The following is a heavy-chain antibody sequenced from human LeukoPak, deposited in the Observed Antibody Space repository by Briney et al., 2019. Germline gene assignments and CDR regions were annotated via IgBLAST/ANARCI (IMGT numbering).Heavy chain of an antibody. CDR2: TYYRSKWSN. V-gene: IGHV6-1*01. CDR1: GDSVSSNTAV. CDR3: ARGDHAFDY. Sequence: SQTLSLTCAISGDSVSSNTAVWNWIRQSPSRGLEWLGRTYYRSKWSNNYAVSVKSRIIINPDTSENQFSLQLNSMTPEDTAVYYCARGDHAFDYWGQGTLVTVSS. J-gene: IGHJ4*02.